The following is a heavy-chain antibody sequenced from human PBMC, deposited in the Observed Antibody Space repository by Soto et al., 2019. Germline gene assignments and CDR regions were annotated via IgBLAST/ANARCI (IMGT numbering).Heavy chain of an antibody. J-gene: IGHJ6*02. CDR1: GFPFSSYA. CDR3: ARDPYYDYVWGSYISYGYGMDV. CDR2: ISYDGSNK. V-gene: IGHV3-30-3*01. D-gene: IGHD3-16*01. Sequence: GGSLRLSCAASGFPFSSYAMHWVRQAPGKGLEGGAVISYDGSNKYYADSVKGRFTISRDNSKNTLYLQMNSLRAEDTAVYYCARDPYYDYVWGSYISYGYGMDVWGQGTTVTVSS.